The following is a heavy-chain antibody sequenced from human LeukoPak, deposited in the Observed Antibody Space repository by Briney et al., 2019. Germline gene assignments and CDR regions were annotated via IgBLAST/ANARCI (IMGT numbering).Heavy chain of an antibody. CDR3: ARLPGRLGELSLGPYFDY. D-gene: IGHD3-16*02. CDR1: GGSISSYY. Sequence: SETLSLTCTVSGGSISSYYWSWIRQPPGKGLEWIGYIYYSGSTNYNPSLKSRVTISVDTSKNQFSLKLSSVTAADTAVYYCARLPGRLGELSLGPYFDYWGQGTLVTVSP. V-gene: IGHV4-59*01. CDR2: IYYSGST. J-gene: IGHJ4*02.